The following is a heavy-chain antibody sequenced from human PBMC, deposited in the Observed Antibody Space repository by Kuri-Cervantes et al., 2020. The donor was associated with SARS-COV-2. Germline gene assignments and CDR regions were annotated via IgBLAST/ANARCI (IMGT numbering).Heavy chain of an antibody. CDR2: ISSSGSTI. CDR1: GGSFSGYY. D-gene: IGHD3-3*01. CDR3: AIGRYYDFWSGYYTDAFDI. V-gene: IGHV3-11*04. J-gene: IGHJ3*02. Sequence: LSLTCAVYGGSFSGYYMSWIRQAPGKGLEWVSYISSSGSTIYYADSVKGRFTISRDNSKNTLYLQMNSLRAEDTAVYYCAIGRYYDFWSGYYTDAFDIWGQGTMVTVSS.